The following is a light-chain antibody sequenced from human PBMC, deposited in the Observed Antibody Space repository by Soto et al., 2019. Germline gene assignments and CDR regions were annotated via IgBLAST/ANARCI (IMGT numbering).Light chain of an antibody. CDR2: GAS. J-gene: IGKJ1*01. CDR1: QSVSSSY. Sequence: EIVLTQSPGTLSLSPGERATLSCRASQSVSSSYLAWYQQKPGQAPRLLIYGASSRATGIPDRFSGSGFGTDFTLTISRLEPEDFAVYYCQQYGSSPPATFGQGTKVDIK. CDR3: QQYGSSPPAT. V-gene: IGKV3-20*01.